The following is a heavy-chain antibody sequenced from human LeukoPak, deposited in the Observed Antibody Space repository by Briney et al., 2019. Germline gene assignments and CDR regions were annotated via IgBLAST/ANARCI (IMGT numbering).Heavy chain of an antibody. D-gene: IGHD5-24*01. J-gene: IGHJ4*02. Sequence: GGSLRLSCAASGFIFRSYWMSWVRQAPGKGLEWVANIKEDGGEKSYVDSVKGRFTISRNNAKNSLYLQMNSLRAEDTAIYYCTRVGYIDEGIDYWGQGTLVTVSS. CDR3: TRVGYIDEGIDY. CDR2: IKEDGGEK. V-gene: IGHV3-7*04. CDR1: GFIFRSYW.